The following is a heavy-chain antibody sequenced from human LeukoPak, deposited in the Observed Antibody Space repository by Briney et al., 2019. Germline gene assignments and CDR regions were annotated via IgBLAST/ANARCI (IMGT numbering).Heavy chain of an antibody. CDR1: GGTFISYA. D-gene: IGHD6-19*01. V-gene: IGHV1-69*05. CDR2: IIPIFGTA. J-gene: IGHJ3*02. CDR3: ARSEYSSGWVLGEVDAFDI. Sequence: SVKVSCKASGGTFISYAISWVRQAPGQGLEWMGRIIPIFGTANYAQKFQGRVTITTDESTSTAYMELSSLRSEDTAVYYCARSEYSSGWVLGEVDAFDIWGQGTMATVSS.